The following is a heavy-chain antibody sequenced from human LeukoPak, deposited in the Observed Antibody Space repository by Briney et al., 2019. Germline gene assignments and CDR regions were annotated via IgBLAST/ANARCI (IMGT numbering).Heavy chain of an antibody. CDR3: ARDHWQLAGNDAFDI. CDR2: IWYDGSNK. Sequence: PGRSLRLSCAASGFTFSSYGMHWVRQAPGKGLEWVAVIWYDGSNKYYADSVKGRLTISRDNSKNTLYLQMNSLRAEDTAVYYCARDHWQLAGNDAFDIWGQGTMVTVSS. D-gene: IGHD6-6*01. V-gene: IGHV3-33*01. CDR1: GFTFSSYG. J-gene: IGHJ3*02.